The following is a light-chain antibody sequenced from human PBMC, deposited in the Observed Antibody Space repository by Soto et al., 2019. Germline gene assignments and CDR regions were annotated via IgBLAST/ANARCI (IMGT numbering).Light chain of an antibody. Sequence: EIVMTQSPATLSVSPGERATLSCRASQSVSSNLAWYQQKPGQAPRLLIYGASTRATGIPARFSGSGSGTEFTLKISSLQSEDFAVYYCQQYNNWPYTFGQGTKLEIK. CDR3: QQYNNWPYT. CDR1: QSVSSN. CDR2: GAS. J-gene: IGKJ2*01. V-gene: IGKV3-15*01.